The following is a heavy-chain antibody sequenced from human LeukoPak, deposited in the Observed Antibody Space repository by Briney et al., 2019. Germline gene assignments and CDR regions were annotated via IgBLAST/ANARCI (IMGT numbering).Heavy chain of an antibody. Sequence: PGGSLRLSCAASGFTFSSYDMHWVRQAPGKGLEYVSAISTNGDTTYYANSVKGRFTISRDNSKNTLYLQMGSLRGEDMAVYCCARADSGPSFPPDYWGQGTLVTVSS. J-gene: IGHJ4*02. V-gene: IGHV3-64*01. CDR3: ARADSGPSFPPDY. CDR1: GFTFSSYD. D-gene: IGHD5-12*01. CDR2: ISTNGDTT.